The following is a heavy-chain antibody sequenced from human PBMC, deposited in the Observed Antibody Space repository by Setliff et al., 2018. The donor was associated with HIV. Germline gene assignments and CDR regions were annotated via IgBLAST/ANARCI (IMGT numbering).Heavy chain of an antibody. CDR2: IYISGTT. D-gene: IGHD1-26*01. CDR3: ARRSIVGSTRGYYYYALDV. V-gene: IGHV4-4*08. J-gene: IGHJ6*02. CDR1: GGSINNYF. Sequence: PSETLSLTCTVSGGSINNYFWSWIRQAPGKGLEWLGYIYISGTTNYNPSLKGRVTMFLDTSKNQFSLKLTSVTAADTAVYYCARRSIVGSTRGYYYYALDVWGQGTTVTV.